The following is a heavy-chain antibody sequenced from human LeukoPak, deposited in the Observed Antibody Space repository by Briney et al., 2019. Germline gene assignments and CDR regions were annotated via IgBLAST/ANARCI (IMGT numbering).Heavy chain of an antibody. CDR1: GYTLTELS. J-gene: IGHJ4*02. V-gene: IGHV1-24*01. CDR2: FDPEDGET. CDR3: ATGSPRRITMIVVGTY. D-gene: IGHD3-22*01. Sequence: ASVKVSCKVSGYTLTELSMHWVRQAPGKGLEWMGGFDPEDGETIYAQKFQGRVTMTEDTSTDTAYMELSSLRSEDTAVYYCATGSPRRITMIVVGTYWGQGTLVTVSS.